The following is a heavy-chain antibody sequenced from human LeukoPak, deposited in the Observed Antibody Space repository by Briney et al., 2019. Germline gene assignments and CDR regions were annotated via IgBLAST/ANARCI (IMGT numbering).Heavy chain of an antibody. CDR2: IYYSGST. CDR1: GGSISSSSYY. Sequence: SETLSLTCTVSGGSISSSSYYWGWIRQPPGKGLEWIGSIYYSGSTYYNPSLKSRVTISVDTSKNQFSLKLSSVTAADTAVYYCARVHYYDSSGYYQPRSPYFQHWGQGTLVTVSS. J-gene: IGHJ1*01. D-gene: IGHD3-22*01. V-gene: IGHV4-39*07. CDR3: ARVHYYDSSGYYQPRSPYFQH.